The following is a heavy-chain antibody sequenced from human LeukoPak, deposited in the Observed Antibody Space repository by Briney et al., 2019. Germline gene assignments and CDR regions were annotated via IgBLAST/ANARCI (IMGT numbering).Heavy chain of an antibody. CDR3: AKRDGPFDI. D-gene: IGHD5-24*01. CDR2: VHHSAKN. J-gene: IGHJ4*02. V-gene: IGHV4-59*02. CDR1: NDSVRSDS. Sequence: SETLSLTCTVSNDSVRSDSSSWIRQPQGKALEWIGYVHHSAKNNYNPSLKSRVNMSIDTPTSQFSLKVSSVTAADTAVYYCAKRDGPFDIWGQGTLVTVSS.